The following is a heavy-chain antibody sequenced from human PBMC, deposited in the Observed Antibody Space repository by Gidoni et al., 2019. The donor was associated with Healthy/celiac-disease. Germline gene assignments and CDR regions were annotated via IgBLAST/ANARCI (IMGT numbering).Heavy chain of an antibody. J-gene: IGHJ3*02. V-gene: IGHV4-59*01. CDR3: AREPYYYDSSGYYNDAFDI. D-gene: IGHD3-22*01. CDR2: IYYSGST. Sequence: QVQLQESGSGLVNPSETLSLTCTVSGGSISSYYWSWIRQPPGKGLEWIGYIYYSGSTNYNPSLKSRVTISVDTSKNQFSLKLSSVTAADTAVYYCAREPYYYDSSGYYNDAFDIWGQGTMVTVSS. CDR1: GGSISSYY.